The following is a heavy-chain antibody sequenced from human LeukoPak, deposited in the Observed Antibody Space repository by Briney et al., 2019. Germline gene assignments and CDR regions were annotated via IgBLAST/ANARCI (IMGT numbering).Heavy chain of an antibody. CDR3: ARDRDGYNFRFDY. V-gene: IGHV4-4*08. CDR2: IYTSGST. D-gene: IGHD5-24*01. J-gene: IGHJ4*02. Sequence: SETLSLTCTVSGGSISSYYWSWIRQPPGKGLEWIGRIYTSGSTNYNPSLKSRVTISLDTSKNQFSLRLNSVTAADTAVYYCARDRDGYNFRFDYWGQGTLVTVSS. CDR1: GGSISSYY.